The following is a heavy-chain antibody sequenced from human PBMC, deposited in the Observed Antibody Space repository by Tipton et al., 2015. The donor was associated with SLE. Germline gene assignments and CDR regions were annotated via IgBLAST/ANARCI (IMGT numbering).Heavy chain of an antibody. D-gene: IGHD6-13*01. V-gene: IGHV4-34*01. CDR1: GGSFSGYY. Sequence: TLSLTCAVYGGSFSGYYWSWIRQPPGKGLEWIGEINHSGSTNYNPSLKSRVTISVDTSKNQFSLKLSSVTAADTAVYYCASSKIAAAATGAFDIWGQGTMVTVSS. CDR3: ASSKIAAAATGAFDI. CDR2: INHSGST. J-gene: IGHJ3*02.